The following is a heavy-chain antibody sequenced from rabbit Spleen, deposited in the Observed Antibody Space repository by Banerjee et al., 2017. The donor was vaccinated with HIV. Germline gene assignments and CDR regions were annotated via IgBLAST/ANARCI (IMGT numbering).Heavy chain of an antibody. CDR2: IYAGSSGTT. D-gene: IGHD8-1*01. V-gene: IGHV1S40*01. CDR3: ARDYRGSSTYINL. CDR1: GFTLINDY. Sequence: QSLEESGGGLVQPEGSLTLTCTASGFTLINDYMCWVRQAPGKGLEWIACIYAGSSGTTYYASWAKGRFTISKSSSTTVTLQMTSLTAADTATYFCARDYRGSSTYINLWGPGTLVTVS. J-gene: IGHJ4*01.